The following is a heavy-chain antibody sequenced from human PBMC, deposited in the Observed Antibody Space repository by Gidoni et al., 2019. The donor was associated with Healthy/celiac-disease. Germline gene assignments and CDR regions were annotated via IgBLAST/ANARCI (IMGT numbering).Heavy chain of an antibody. V-gene: IGHV1-2*04. CDR1: GYTFTGYY. CDR2: INRNSGGT. Sequence: QVQLVQSGAEVKKPGASVTVSCKASGYTFTGYYLHWVRQAPGQGLEWMGWINRNSGGTNYAQKFQGWVTMTRDTSNSTAYMELSRLRSDDTAVYYCARGAVVVVPAAMMRGDAFDIWGQGTMVTVSS. D-gene: IGHD2-2*01. CDR3: ARGAVVVVPAAMMRGDAFDI. J-gene: IGHJ3*02.